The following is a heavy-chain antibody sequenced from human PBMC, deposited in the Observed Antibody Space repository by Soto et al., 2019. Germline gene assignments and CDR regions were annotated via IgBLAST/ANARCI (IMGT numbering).Heavy chain of an antibody. CDR3: ARGRSYSSGPPVSHAVVNENYYYYGMDV. D-gene: IGHD6-19*01. Sequence: SVKVSCKASGGTFSSYAISWVRQAPGQGLEWMGGIIPIFGTANYAQKFQGRVTITADESTSTAYMELSSLRSEDTAVYYCARGRSYSSGPPVSHAVVNENYYYYGMDVWGQGTTVTVSS. V-gene: IGHV1-69*13. CDR2: IIPIFGTA. CDR1: GGTFSSYA. J-gene: IGHJ6*02.